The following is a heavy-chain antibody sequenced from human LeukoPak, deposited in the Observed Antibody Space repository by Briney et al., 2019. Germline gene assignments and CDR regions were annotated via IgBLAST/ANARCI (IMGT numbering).Heavy chain of an antibody. V-gene: IGHV3-30*02. CDR1: GFTFSSYG. D-gene: IGHD2-2*03. Sequence: PGGSLRLSCAASGFTFSSYGMHWVRQAPGKGLEWVAFIRYDGSNKYYADSVKGRFTISRDNSKNTLYLQMNSLRAEDTAVYYCAKDGMDIVVVPAALYYMDVWGKGTTVTVSS. CDR3: AKDGMDIVVVPAALYYMDV. CDR2: IRYDGSNK. J-gene: IGHJ6*03.